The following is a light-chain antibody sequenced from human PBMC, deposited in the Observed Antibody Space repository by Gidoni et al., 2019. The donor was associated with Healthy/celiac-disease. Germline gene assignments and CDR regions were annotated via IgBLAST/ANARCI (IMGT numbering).Light chain of an antibody. V-gene: IGKV1-13*02. CDR2: DAS. CDR1: QGISSA. CDR3: QQFNSYPFT. J-gene: IGKJ3*01. Sequence: AIQLTQSPTSLSASVGDRVTITCRASQGISSALAWYQQKPGKTPKLLIYDASSLESGVPSRFSGSGSGTDFTLTISSLQPEDFATYYCQQFNSYPFTFGPXTKVDIK.